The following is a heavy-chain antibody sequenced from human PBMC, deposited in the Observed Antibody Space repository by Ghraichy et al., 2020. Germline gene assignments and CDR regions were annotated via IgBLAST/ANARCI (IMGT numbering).Heavy chain of an antibody. V-gene: IGHV6-1*01. CDR1: GDSVSSNSAA. D-gene: IGHD6-19*01. CDR2: TYYRSKWYN. CDR3: ASSVGAVAGTFYYYGMDV. Sequence: QTLSLTCAISGDSVSSNSAAWNWIRQSPSRGLEWLGRTYYRSKWYNDYAVSVKSRITINPDTSKNQFSLQLNSVTPEDTAVYYCASSVGAVAGTFYYYGMDVWGQGTTVTVSS. J-gene: IGHJ6*02.